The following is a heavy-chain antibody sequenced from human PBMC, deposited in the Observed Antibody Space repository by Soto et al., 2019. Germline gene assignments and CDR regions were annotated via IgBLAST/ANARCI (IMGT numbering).Heavy chain of an antibody. Sequence: ASVKVSCKASGYTFTSYDINWVRQTAGQGLEWMGWMSPKTANTGYAQKFQGRVTMTRSTSISTAYMELSSLTSEDTAVYYCRGGPPNGGLDSGGQGPPVTVPS. J-gene: IGHJ5*01. CDR1: GYTFTSYD. V-gene: IGHV1-8*01. CDR2: MSPKTANT. CDR3: RGGPPNGGLDS. D-gene: IGHD7-27*01.